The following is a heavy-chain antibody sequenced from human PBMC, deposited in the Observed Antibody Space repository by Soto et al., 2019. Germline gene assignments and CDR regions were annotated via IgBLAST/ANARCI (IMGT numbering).Heavy chain of an antibody. V-gene: IGHV5-10-1*01. J-gene: IGHJ6*02. D-gene: IGHD3-16*01. CDR2: IDPSDSYT. CDR1: GYSFTSYW. CDR3: ARHGGSYYYYGMDV. Sequence: HGESLKISCKGSGYSFTSYWISWVRQMPGKGLEWMGRIDPSDSYTNYSPSFQGHVTISADKSISTAYLQWSSLKASDTAMYCCARHGGSYYYYGMDVWGQGTTVTVSS.